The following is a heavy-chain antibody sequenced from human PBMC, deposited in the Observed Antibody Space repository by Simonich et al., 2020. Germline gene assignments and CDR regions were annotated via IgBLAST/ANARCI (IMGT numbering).Heavy chain of an antibody. Sequence: QVQLVESGGGVVQPGRSLRLSCAASGFTFSSYGRHWVRQAPGKVREWCGVKWYDGSNKYYADSVKGRFPISRDNSKNTLYLQMNSLRAEDTAVYYCARERAAAGEAFDYWGQGTLVTVSS. V-gene: IGHV3-33*01. CDR1: GFTFSSYG. J-gene: IGHJ4*02. D-gene: IGHD6-13*01. CDR2: KWYDGSNK. CDR3: ARERAAAGEAFDY.